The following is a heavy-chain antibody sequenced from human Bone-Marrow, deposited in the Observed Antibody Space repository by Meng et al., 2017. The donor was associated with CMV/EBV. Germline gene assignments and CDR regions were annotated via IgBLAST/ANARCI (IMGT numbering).Heavy chain of an antibody. J-gene: IGHJ6*02. Sequence: SVKVSCKASGYTFTGYYMHWVRQAPGQGLEWMGGIIPIFGTANYAQKFQGRVTITTDESTSTAYMELSSLRSEDTAVYYCARGPEFIYYDEIYGMDVWGQGTTVTVSS. D-gene: IGHD3-22*01. CDR3: ARGPEFIYYDEIYGMDV. CDR2: IIPIFGTA. CDR1: GYTFTGYY. V-gene: IGHV1-69*05.